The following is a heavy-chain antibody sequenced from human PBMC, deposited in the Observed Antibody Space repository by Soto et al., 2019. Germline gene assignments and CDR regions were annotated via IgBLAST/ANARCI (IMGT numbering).Heavy chain of an antibody. Sequence: QVQLQESGPGLVKPSQTLSLTCTVSGGSISSGGYYWSWIRQHPGKGLEWIGYIYYSGSTYYNPSLKSRVTIXXDXDXIQFSLRLSSVTAANTAVYYCARARIAVAASGAFDIWGQGTMVTVSS. J-gene: IGHJ3*02. CDR1: GGSISSGGYY. CDR3: ARARIAVAASGAFDI. V-gene: IGHV4-31*03. D-gene: IGHD6-19*01. CDR2: IYYSGST.